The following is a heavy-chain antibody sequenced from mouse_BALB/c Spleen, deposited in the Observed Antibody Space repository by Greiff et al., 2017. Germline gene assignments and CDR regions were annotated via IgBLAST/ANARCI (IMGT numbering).Heavy chain of an antibody. CDR1: GFTFSSYT. Sequence: EVKLMESGGGLVKPGGSLKLSCAASGFTFSSYTMSWVRQTPEKRLEWVATISSGGSYTYYPDSVKGRVTISRDNAKNTLYLQMSSLKSEDTAMYYCTRDGDDGYPSWFAYWGQGTLVTVSA. CDR2: ISSGGSYT. D-gene: IGHD2-3*01. CDR3: TRDGDDGYPSWFAY. V-gene: IGHV5-6-4*01. J-gene: IGHJ3*01.